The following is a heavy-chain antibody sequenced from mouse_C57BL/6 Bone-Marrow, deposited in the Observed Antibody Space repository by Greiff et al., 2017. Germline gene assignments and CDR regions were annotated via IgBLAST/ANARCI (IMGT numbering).Heavy chain of an antibody. CDR2: IDPENGDT. V-gene: IGHV14-4*01. Sequence: VQLKQSGAELVRPGASVKLSCTASGFNIKDDYMHWVKQRPEQGLEWIGWIDPENGDTEYASKFQGKATITADTSSNTAYLQLSSLTSDDTAVYYCTTPATYYFDYWCQGTTLTVSS. J-gene: IGHJ2*01. CDR3: TTPATYYFDY. D-gene: IGHD1-1*01. CDR1: GFNIKDDY.